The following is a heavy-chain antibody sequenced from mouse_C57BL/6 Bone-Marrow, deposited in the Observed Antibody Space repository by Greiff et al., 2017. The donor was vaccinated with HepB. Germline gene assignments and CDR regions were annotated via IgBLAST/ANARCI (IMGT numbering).Heavy chain of an antibody. D-gene: IGHD1-2*01. J-gene: IGHJ2*01. CDR3: GSNSPAFDF. V-gene: IGHV14-3*02. Sequence: VQLQQPGAELVKPGASVKLSCKASGFTINDSYMHWVKQRPEQGLEWIGRIYPANGSTKYEPKFQGKATMTTDTSSNIAYLHLSSLTSEYTAVYDCGSNSPAFDFGGQGTPLAVSS. CDR2: IYPANGST. CDR1: GFTINDSY.